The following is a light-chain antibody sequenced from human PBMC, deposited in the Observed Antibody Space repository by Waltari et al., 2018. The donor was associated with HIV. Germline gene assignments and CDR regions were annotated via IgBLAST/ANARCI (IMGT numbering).Light chain of an antibody. V-gene: IGLV7-46*01. Sequence: QPVVTQESYLTVSPGGTVTLTSAPSAGVVPRGHWPHWFQQRPGQAPKTLIFDSTNRYSWTPGRFSGSLLEDKAALTLTGAQIEDEADYYCLLSFDGDLLFG. J-gene: IGLJ1*01. CDR1: AGVVPRGHW. CDR3: LLSFDGDLL. CDR2: DST.